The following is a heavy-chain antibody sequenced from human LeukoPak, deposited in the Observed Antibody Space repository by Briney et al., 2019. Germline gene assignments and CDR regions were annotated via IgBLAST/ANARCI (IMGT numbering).Heavy chain of an antibody. CDR3: ASTKYGAYYYGSGRSDEYFQH. CDR2: FDPEDGET. D-gene: IGHD3-10*01. CDR1: GYTFTGYY. J-gene: IGHJ1*01. V-gene: IGHV1-24*01. Sequence: ASVKVSCKASGYTFTGYYMHWVRQAPGKGLEWMGGFDPEDGETIYAQKFQGRVTMTEDTSTDTAYMELSSLRSEDTAVYYCASTKYGAYYYGSGRSDEYFQHWGQGTLVTVSS.